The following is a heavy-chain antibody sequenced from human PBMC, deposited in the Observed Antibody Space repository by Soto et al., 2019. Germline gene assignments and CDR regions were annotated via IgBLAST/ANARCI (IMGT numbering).Heavy chain of an antibody. D-gene: IGHD1-7*01. J-gene: IGHJ5*02. V-gene: IGHV4-4*07. CDR2: LNTYGNT. CDR3: GRESGETWDYEAS. CDR1: GGSISSYR. Sequence: SETLSLTCTVSGGSISSYRWSWIRQPAGKGLEWIGRLNTYGNTHYNPSLKSRVTVSVDTSRNQFFLTLRSVTAADSAVYHCGRESGETWDYEASWGQGTPVTVPQ.